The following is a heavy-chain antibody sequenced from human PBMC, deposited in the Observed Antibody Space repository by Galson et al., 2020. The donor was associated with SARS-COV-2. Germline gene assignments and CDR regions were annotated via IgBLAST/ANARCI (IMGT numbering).Heavy chain of an antibody. V-gene: IGHV1-2*02. CDR1: VYTFTAYY. D-gene: IGHD3-9*01. CDR2: INPNSGGT. CDR3: AREAGGDFDWLRYGMNV. J-gene: IGHJ6*02. Sequence: ASVKVSCKASVYTFTAYYIHWVRQAPGQGLEWMGWINPNSGGTNYAQKFQGRVTMTRDTSITTAHMDLSRLKSDDTAVYYCAREAGGDFDWLRYGMNVWGQGTTVTVSS.